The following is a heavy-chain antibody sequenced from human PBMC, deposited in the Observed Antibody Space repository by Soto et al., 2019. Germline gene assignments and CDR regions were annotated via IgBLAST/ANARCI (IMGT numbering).Heavy chain of an antibody. CDR2: IYYSGST. J-gene: IGHJ6*03. Sequence: PSETLSLTCTVSGGSISSGGYYWSWIRQHPGKGLEWIGYIYYSGSTNYNPSLKSRVTISVDTSKNQFSLKLRSVTAADTAVYYCARHSDYPRGTSPYYMDAWGKGSTVTVSS. D-gene: IGHD4-17*01. CDR1: GGSISSGGYY. V-gene: IGHV4-31*03. CDR3: ARHSDYPRGTSPYYMDA.